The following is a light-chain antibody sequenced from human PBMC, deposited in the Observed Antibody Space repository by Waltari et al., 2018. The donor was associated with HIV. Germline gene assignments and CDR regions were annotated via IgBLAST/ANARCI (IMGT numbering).Light chain of an antibody. CDR1: PSFLYSSDNKNY. J-gene: IGKJ1*01. V-gene: IGKV4-1*01. Sequence: IVMTQYPDSLALPLGARATLDCKPRPSFLYSSDNKNYLAWYQQKPGQPPKLLIYWASNRETGVPVRFSGSGSGTDCTLTISSLQAEDVALYYCQQYYSTPRTFGQGTKVEVK. CDR3: QQYYSTPRT. CDR2: WAS.